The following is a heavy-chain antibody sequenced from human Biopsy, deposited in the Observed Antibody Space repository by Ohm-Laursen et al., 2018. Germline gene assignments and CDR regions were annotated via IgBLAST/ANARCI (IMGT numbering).Heavy chain of an antibody. J-gene: IGHJ6*02. V-gene: IGHV1-24*01. D-gene: IGHD1-1*01. CDR3: ATNIRGGELEPWKGHYYGMDV. Sequence: SVKVSCKVSGYSLIELSMYWVRQAPGKGLEWMGSLDLDDGETINVQRFQGRVTMTADTSTDTAYMEMSGLRSDDTAVYYCATNIRGGELEPWKGHYYGMDVWGQGTSVTVSS. CDR2: LDLDDGET. CDR1: GYSLIELS.